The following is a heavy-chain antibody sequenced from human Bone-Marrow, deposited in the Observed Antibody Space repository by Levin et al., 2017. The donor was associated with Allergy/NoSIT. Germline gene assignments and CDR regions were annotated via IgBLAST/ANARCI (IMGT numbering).Heavy chain of an antibody. CDR3: ARHARDHYYSYHYMDV. J-gene: IGHJ6*03. CDR2: IYYGGST. CDR1: GGSISSSSYY. Sequence: MASETLSLTCTVSGGSISSSSYYWGWIRQPPGKGLEWIGSIYYGGSTYYNPSLKSRVTISVDTSKNHFSLRLSSVTAADTAVYYCARHARDHYYSYHYMDVWGKGTTVTVSS. V-gene: IGHV4-39*01.